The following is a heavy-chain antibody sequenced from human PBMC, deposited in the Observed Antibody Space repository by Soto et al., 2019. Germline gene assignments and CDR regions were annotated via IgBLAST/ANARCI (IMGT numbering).Heavy chain of an antibody. CDR1: GYSFSNYW. CDR2: ISPGDSDT. Sequence: GESLKISCKGSGYSFSNYWIGWVRQMPGKGLEWMGIISPGDSDTRYSPSFQGQVTISADKSISTAYLQWSSLKASDTAMYYCARLSSSGFYYSGYWGQGTLVTVSS. D-gene: IGHD3-22*01. CDR3: ARLSSSGFYYSGY. J-gene: IGHJ4*02. V-gene: IGHV5-51*01.